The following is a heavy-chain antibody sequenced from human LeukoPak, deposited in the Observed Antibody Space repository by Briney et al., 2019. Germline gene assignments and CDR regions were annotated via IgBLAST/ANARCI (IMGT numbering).Heavy chain of an antibody. Sequence: SETLSLTCTVSGGSISSYYWTWIRQPPGKGLEWIGYIYYSGNTNYNPSLESRVTISIDTSKNQFSLKLSSVTAADTAVYFCARDQDWDLQSLRHFHYWGQGTLVTVSS. J-gene: IGHJ4*02. D-gene: IGHD1-26*01. V-gene: IGHV4-59*01. CDR3: ARDQDWDLQSLRHFHY. CDR1: GGSISSYY. CDR2: IYYSGNT.